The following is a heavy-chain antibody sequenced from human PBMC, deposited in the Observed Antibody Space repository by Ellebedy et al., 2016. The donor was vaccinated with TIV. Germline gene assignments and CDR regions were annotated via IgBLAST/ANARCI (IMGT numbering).Heavy chain of an antibody. CDR1: GFTFSSYE. V-gene: IGHV3-48*03. J-gene: IGHJ5*02. CDR2: ISSSSSTI. Sequence: GESLKISCAASGFTFSSYEMNWVRQAPGKGLEWVSYISSSSSTIYYADSVKDRFTISRDNAKNSLYLQMNSLRAEDTAVYYCARGRAVITTWFDPWGQGTLVTVSS. CDR3: ARGRAVITTWFDP. D-gene: IGHD3-22*01.